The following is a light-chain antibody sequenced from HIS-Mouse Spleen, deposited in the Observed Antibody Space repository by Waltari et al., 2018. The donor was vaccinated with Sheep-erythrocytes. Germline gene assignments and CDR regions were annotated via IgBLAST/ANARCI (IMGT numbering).Light chain of an antibody. Sequence: QSALTQPASVSGSPGQSITISCPGPTRAVGGSNYVSCHHHHPGKAPKLMIYEVSNRPSGVSNRFSGSKSGNTASLTISGLQAEDEADYYCSSYTSSSTLRVFGTGTKVTVL. J-gene: IGLJ1*01. V-gene: IGLV2-14*01. CDR1: TRAVGGSNY. CDR3: SSYTSSSTLRV. CDR2: EVS.